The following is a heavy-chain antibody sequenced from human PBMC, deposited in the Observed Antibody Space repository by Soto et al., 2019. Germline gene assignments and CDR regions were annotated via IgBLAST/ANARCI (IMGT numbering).Heavy chain of an antibody. V-gene: IGHV1-69*12. CDR3: ARVEVVAGLSNYHGLDG. D-gene: IGHD2-21*02. CDR1: GGTFSNYA. J-gene: IGHJ6*02. CDR2: IVPIFGPT. Sequence: QVQLVQSGAEVKKPGSSVKVSCKVSGGTFSNYAIDWVRLAPGHGLEWMGGIVPIFGPTYYTQKFQCRAIILADDFTTTADLEMCGLRSEITAIYYCARVEVVAGLSNYHGLDGWGRGTAVTVSS.